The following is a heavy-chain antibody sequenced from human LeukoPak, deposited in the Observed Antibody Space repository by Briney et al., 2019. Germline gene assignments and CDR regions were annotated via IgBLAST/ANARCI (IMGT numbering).Heavy chain of an antibody. V-gene: IGHV1-69*05. Sequence: ASVKVSCKASGGTFSSYAISWVRQAPGQGLEWMGGIIPIFGTANYAQKLQGRVTMTTDTSTSTAYMELRSLRSDDTAVYYCARDRKYYYDSSGYYYEGGVDYWGQGTLVTVSS. CDR1: GGTFSSYA. D-gene: IGHD3-22*01. CDR3: ARDRKYYYDSSGYYYEGGVDY. J-gene: IGHJ4*02. CDR2: IIPIFGTA.